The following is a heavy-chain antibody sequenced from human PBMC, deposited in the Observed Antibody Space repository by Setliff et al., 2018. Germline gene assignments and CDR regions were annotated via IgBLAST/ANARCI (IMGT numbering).Heavy chain of an antibody. V-gene: IGHV4-61*05. CDR2: VYYSGTT. Sequence: SETLSLTCTVSGASISSGTYYWAWIRQPPGKGLEFIGYVYYSGTTNYDPSLKSRVTISVDTSKNQFSLKLSSVTAADTAVYYCARSEYAAFYFDYWGQGTLVTVSS. J-gene: IGHJ4*02. D-gene: IGHD6-13*01. CDR1: GASISSGTYY. CDR3: ARSEYAAFYFDY.